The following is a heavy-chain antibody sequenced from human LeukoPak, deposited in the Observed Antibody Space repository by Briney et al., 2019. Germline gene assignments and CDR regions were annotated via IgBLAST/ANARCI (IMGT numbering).Heavy chain of an antibody. D-gene: IGHD3-22*01. CDR1: GESSFSSYY. CDR2: INHSGYT. J-gene: IGHJ4*02. CDR3: SRQVVGNDY. Sequence: SETLSLTCAVYGESSFSSYYWSWIRPTPGGALEWIGEINHSGYTNYNPSLKSRFTLSIDTSKNQFSLRLNSVTAADTAVYYCSRQVVGNDYWGQGTLVTVSS. V-gene: IGHV4-34*01.